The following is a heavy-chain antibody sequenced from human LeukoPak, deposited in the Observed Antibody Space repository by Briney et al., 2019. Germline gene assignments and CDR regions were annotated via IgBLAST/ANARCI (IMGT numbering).Heavy chain of an antibody. Sequence: PSETLSLTCTVSGGSISSSSYYWGWIRQPPGKGLEWIGSIYYSGSTYYNPSLKSRVTIYVDTSKNQFSLKLSSVTAADTAVYYCATGLGYCSGGSCYSGFTQAPLDYWGQGTLVTVSS. D-gene: IGHD2-15*01. CDR3: ATGLGYCSGGSCYSGFTQAPLDY. J-gene: IGHJ4*02. V-gene: IGHV4-39*01. CDR1: GGSISSSSYY. CDR2: IYYSGST.